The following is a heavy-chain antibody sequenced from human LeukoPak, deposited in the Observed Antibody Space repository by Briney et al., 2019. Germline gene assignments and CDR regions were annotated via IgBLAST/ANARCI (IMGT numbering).Heavy chain of an antibody. CDR2: NYYSGST. CDR1: GGSISTYY. D-gene: IGHD5-12*01. CDR3: ARSSGYDAYYFVY. Sequence: PSETLSLTCSVSGGSISTYYWSWIRQPPGKGLECIGYNYYSGSTNYNPSLKSRVTISVDTSKNQFSLKLTSVTAADTAVYYCARSSGYDAYYFVYWGQGTLVTVSS. J-gene: IGHJ4*02. V-gene: IGHV4-59*08.